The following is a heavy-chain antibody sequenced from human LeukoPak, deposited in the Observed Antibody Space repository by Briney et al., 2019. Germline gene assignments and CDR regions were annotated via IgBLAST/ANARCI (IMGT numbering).Heavy chain of an antibody. CDR1: GFTFSDYT. Sequence: GGSLRLSCAASGFTFSDYTMNWVRQAPGKGLEWVSYITTSSSTIYYADSVKGRFTVSRDNAKNSLYLQMNSLRAGDTAVYYCARGPRAYKYSSSWFFDYWGQGTLVTVSS. D-gene: IGHD6-13*01. CDR3: ARGPRAYKYSSSWFFDY. J-gene: IGHJ4*02. CDR2: ITTSSSTI. V-gene: IGHV3-48*01.